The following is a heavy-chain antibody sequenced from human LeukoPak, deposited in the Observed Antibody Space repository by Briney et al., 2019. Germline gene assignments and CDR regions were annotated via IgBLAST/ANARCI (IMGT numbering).Heavy chain of an antibody. CDR3: ARGAAAGLHYYYYGMDV. CDR1: GYTFTSYD. V-gene: IGHV1-8*01. Sequence: GASVKVSCKASGYTFTSYDINWVRQATGQGLEWMGWMNPNSGNTGYAQEVQGRVTMTRNTSISTAYMELSSLRSEDTAVYYCARGAAAGLHYYYYGMDVWGQGTTVTVSS. J-gene: IGHJ6*02. D-gene: IGHD6-13*01. CDR2: MNPNSGNT.